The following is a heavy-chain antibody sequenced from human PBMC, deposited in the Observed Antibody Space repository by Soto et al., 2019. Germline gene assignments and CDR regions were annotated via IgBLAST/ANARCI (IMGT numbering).Heavy chain of an antibody. J-gene: IGHJ6*02. Sequence: PGGSLRLSCAASGFTFSSYSMNWVRQAPGKGLEWVSYISSSSTIYYADSVKGRFTISRDNAKNSLYLQMNSLRAEDTALYYCAKGRSYYYYYGVDVWGQGTTVTVSS. V-gene: IGHV3-48*01. CDR3: AKGRSYYYYYGVDV. CDR1: GFTFSSYS. CDR2: ISSSSTI.